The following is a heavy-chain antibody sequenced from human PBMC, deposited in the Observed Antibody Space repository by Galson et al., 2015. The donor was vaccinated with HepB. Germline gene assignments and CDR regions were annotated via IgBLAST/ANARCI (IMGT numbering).Heavy chain of an antibody. D-gene: IGHD3-16*01. CDR1: GFTFSTFA. CDR2: IFAGGDNP. CDR3: AKGYGYFDY. V-gene: IGHV3-23*01. J-gene: IGHJ4*02. Sequence: SLRLSCAASGFTFSTFAMTWVRQAPGKGLEWVSVIFAGGDNPYYANSVKVRFTIARDNSKNTLFLHMNNLSAEDTAVYYCAKGYGYFDYWGQGTLVTVSS.